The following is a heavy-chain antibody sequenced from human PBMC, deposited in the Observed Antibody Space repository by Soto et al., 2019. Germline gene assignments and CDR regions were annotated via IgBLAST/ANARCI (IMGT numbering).Heavy chain of an antibody. CDR2: IDNTGTT. Sequence: QMQLRESGPGLVKPSGTLSLTCTVSGGSISGSYWNWIRRPPGKGLEWIGYIDNTGTTNYNPSLKSRLTMSLDTSKYQISLKLSSVTAADTAVYHCAREDYGPFHNCFDPWGQGTLVTVSS. CDR1: GGSISGSY. D-gene: IGHD4-17*01. CDR3: AREDYGPFHNCFDP. J-gene: IGHJ5*02. V-gene: IGHV4-59*01.